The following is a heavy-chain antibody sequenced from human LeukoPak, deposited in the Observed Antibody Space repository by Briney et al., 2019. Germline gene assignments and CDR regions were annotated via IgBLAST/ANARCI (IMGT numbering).Heavy chain of an antibody. V-gene: IGHV4-34*01. D-gene: IGHD6-19*01. CDR3: ARGDIAVAGTGGDYYYYYVMDV. CDR1: GGSFSGCY. Sequence: SETLSLTCAVYGGSFSGCYWSWIRQPPGKGLEWIGEINHSGSTNYNPSLKSRVTISVDTSKNQFSLNLTSVTAADTAVYYCARGDIAVAGTGGDYYYYYVMDVWGQGTTVTVSS. J-gene: IGHJ6*02. CDR2: INHSGST.